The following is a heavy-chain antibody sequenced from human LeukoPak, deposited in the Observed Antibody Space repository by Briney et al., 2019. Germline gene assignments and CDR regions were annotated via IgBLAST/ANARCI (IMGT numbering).Heavy chain of an antibody. J-gene: IGHJ4*02. D-gene: IGHD3-10*01. CDR2: ISGSGGST. CDR1: GFTFSSYA. CDR3: AKKEGALLWFGELLEGPIDY. V-gene: IGHV3-23*01. Sequence: GGSLRLSCAASGFTFSSYAMSWVRQASGKGLEWVSAISGSGGSTYYADSVKGRFTISRDNSKNTLYLQMNSLRAEDTAVYYCAKKEGALLWFGELLEGPIDYWGQGTLVTVSS.